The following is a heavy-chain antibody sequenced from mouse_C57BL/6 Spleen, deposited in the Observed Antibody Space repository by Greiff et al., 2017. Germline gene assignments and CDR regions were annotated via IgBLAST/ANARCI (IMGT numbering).Heavy chain of an antibody. J-gene: IGHJ4*01. CDR2: IYPGSGST. CDR1: GYTFTSYW. Sequence: QVQLQQPGAELVKPGASVKMSCKASGYTFTSYWITWVKQRPGQGLEWIGDIYPGSGSTNYNEKFKSKATLTVDTSYSTAYMQLSSLSSEDSAVYYCARPALFYAMDYWGQGTSVTVSS. V-gene: IGHV1-55*01. CDR3: ARPALFYAMDY.